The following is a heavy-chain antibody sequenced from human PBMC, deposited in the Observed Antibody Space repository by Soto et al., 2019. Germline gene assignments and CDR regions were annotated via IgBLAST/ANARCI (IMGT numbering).Heavy chain of an antibody. CDR3: AREIAARL. CDR2: ITQDGSEE. Sequence: EVQLVESGGGLVQPGGSLRLSCAASGFTFSSYWMSWFRQAPGKGLEWVANITQDGSEENYVDSVKGRFTISRDNAKNALYRQINSLIVEDTAVYYCAREIAARLWGKGTTVTVSS. CDR1: GFTFSSYW. V-gene: IGHV3-7*01. J-gene: IGHJ6*04. D-gene: IGHD6-6*01.